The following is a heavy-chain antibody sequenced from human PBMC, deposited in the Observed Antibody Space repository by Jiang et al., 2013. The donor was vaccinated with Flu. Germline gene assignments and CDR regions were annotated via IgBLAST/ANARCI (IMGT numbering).Heavy chain of an antibody. D-gene: IGHD7-27*01. CDR1: GGSISSYY. CDR3: ARGFYPHWGQYYFDY. Sequence: PGLVKPSETLSLTCTVSGGSISSYYWSWIRQPPGKGLEWIGYIYYSGSTNYNPSLKSRVTISVDTSKNQFSLKLSSVTAADTAVYYCARGFYPHWGQYYFDYWGQGTLVTVSS. CDR2: IYYSGST. J-gene: IGHJ4*02. V-gene: IGHV4-59*01.